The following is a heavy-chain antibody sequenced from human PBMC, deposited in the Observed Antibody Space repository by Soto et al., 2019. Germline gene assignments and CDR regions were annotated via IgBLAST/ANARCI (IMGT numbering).Heavy chain of an antibody. J-gene: IGHJ6*02. CDR1: GGSFSGYY. Sequence: SETLSLTCAVYGGSFSGYYWSWIRQPPGKGLEWIGEIYYSGSTNYNPSLKSRVTISVDTSKNQFSLKLSSVTAADTAVYYCARDSKVRFLEWLSDRGGMDVWGQGTTVTVSS. V-gene: IGHV4-34*01. CDR3: ARDSKVRFLEWLSDRGGMDV. CDR2: IYYSGST. D-gene: IGHD3-3*01.